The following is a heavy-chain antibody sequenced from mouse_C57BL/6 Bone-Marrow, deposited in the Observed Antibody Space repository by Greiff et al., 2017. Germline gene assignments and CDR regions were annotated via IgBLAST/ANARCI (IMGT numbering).Heavy chain of an antibody. V-gene: IGHV5-2*01. CDR3: ARHGGYGYPAWFAY. CDR2: INSDGGST. Sequence: EVQVVESGGGLVQPGESLKLSCESNEYEFPSHDMSWVRKTPEKRLELVAAINSDGGSTYYPDTMERRFIISRDNTKKTLYLQMSILRSEDTALYYCARHGGYGYPAWFAYWGQGTLVTVSA. J-gene: IGHJ3*01. CDR1: EYEFPSHD. D-gene: IGHD2-2*01.